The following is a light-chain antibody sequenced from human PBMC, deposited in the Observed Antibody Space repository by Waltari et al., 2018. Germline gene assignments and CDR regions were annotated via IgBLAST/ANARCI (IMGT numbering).Light chain of an antibody. CDR1: RSDVGGFNY. CDR2: EAT. V-gene: IGLV2-14*01. CDR3: SSYASSNFLV. J-gene: IGLJ3*02. Sequence: QSALSQPASVSGSPGQSITISCTGARSDVGGFNYVSWYQQNPGKAPKLLIFEATKRPSGVSIRFSGSTSGNTASLTISGLRAEDEADYYCSSYASSNFLVFGGGTKVTVL.